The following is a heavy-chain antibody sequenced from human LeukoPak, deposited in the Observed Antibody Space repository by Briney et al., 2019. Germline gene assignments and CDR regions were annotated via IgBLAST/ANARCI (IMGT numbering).Heavy chain of an antibody. D-gene: IGHD2-8*01. J-gene: IGHJ4*02. CDR3: ARVESTYAPFDY. CDR2: ITSGSSYT. Sequence: GGSLRLSCAASGLTFKSYSVNWVRQAPEQGLEWVSSITSGSSYTYYADSVKGRFTISRDYAKNSLYLQMNSLRAEDTAVYYYARVESTYAPFDYWGQGTLVTVSS. V-gene: IGHV3-21*01. CDR1: GLTFKSYS.